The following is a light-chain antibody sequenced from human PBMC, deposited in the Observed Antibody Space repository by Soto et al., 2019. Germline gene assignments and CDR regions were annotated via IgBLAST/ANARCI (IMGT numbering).Light chain of an antibody. CDR3: SSYTSSSTYV. CDR2: EVS. CDR1: SSDVGSYNR. V-gene: IGLV2-18*02. Sequence: QSVLTPPPSVSGSPGQSVTISFPGASSDVGSYNRVSWYQQFPATAPKLLIYEVSNRPSGVPDRFSGSKSGNTASLTISGLQAEDEADYYCSSYTSSSTYVFGTGTKVTVL. J-gene: IGLJ1*01.